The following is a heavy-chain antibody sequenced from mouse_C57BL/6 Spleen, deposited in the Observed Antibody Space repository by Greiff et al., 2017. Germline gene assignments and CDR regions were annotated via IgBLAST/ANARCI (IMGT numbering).Heavy chain of an antibody. CDR2: IDPSDSET. Sequence: VQLQQPGAELVRPGSSVKLSCKASGYTFTSYWMHWVKQRPIQGLEWIGNIDPSDSETPYNQKFKDKATLTVDKSSSTAYMQLSSLTSEASAVYYCAREGYYGSFDYWGQGTTLTVSS. CDR3: AREGYYGSFDY. J-gene: IGHJ2*01. D-gene: IGHD1-1*01. CDR1: GYTFTSYW. V-gene: IGHV1-52*01.